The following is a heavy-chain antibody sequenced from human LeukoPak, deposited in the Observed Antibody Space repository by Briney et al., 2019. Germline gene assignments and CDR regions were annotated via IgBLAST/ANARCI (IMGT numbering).Heavy chain of an antibody. D-gene: IGHD6-19*01. J-gene: IGHJ4*02. Sequence: SETLSLTCTVSGGSISSSSYYRGWIRQPPGKGLEWIGSIYYSGSTYYNPSLKSRVTISVDTSKNQFSLKLSSVTAADTAVYYCARAIAVAGPFDYWGQGTLVTVSS. CDR2: IYYSGST. CDR1: GGSISSSSYY. CDR3: ARAIAVAGPFDY. V-gene: IGHV4-39*07.